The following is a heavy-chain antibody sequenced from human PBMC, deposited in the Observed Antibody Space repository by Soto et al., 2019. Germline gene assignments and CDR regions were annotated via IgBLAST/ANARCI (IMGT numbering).Heavy chain of an antibody. CDR3: AKDREEGYKLYYGRDV. CDR2: IYTSAST. J-gene: IGHJ6*02. CDR1: GASVNSYS. Sequence: PSETLSLNCSVSGASVNSYSWSWIRQSAGKGLEWIGRIYTSASTNYSLYFKGRVTLSVDTSENQVFLKLTSVAAADTAIYYCAKDREEGYKLYYGRDVWGQGATVTVSS. D-gene: IGHD5-12*01. V-gene: IGHV4-4*07.